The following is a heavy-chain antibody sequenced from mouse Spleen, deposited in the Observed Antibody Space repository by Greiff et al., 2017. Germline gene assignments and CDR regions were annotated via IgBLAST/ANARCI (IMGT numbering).Heavy chain of an antibody. CDR3: ARLNWGFAY. D-gene: IGHD4-1*02. CDR2: ISSGGGNT. CDR1: GFTFSSYA. V-gene: IGHV5-9*04. Sequence: EVKLVESGGGLVKRGGSLKLSCAASGFTFSSYAMSWVRQTPEKRLEWVATISSGGGNTYYPDSVKGRFTISRDNAKNTLYLQMSSLKSEDTAMYYCARLNWGFAYWGQGTLVTVSA. J-gene: IGHJ3*01.